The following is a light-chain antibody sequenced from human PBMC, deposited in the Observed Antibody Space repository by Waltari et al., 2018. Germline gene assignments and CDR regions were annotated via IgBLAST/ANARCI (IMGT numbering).Light chain of an antibody. Sequence: DIVMTQSPLSLPVTPGEPASIPCRSSQSLLHSNGYNYLDWYLQKPGQSPQLLIYLGSNRASGAPDRFSGSGSGTDFTLKISRVEAEDVGVYYCMQALQTPFMYTFGQGTKLEIK. CDR2: LGS. CDR3: MQALQTPFMYT. CDR1: QSLLHSNGYNY. V-gene: IGKV2-28*01. J-gene: IGKJ2*01.